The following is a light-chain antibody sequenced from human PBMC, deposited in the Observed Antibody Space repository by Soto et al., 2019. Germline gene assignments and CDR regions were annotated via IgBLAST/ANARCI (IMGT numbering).Light chain of an antibody. V-gene: IGKV3-11*01. CDR2: DAS. CDR1: QSVSNY. CDR3: QPRSNWPLLT. Sequence: EIVLTQSPATLSLSPGERATLSCRASQSVSNYLAWYQQKPGQAPMLLIYDASNRATGIPARFSGSGSGTDFTLTISSLEPEDFAVYYCQPRSNWPLLTFGGGTKVEIK. J-gene: IGKJ4*01.